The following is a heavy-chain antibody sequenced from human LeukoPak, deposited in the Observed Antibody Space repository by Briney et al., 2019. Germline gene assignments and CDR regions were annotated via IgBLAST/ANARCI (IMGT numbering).Heavy chain of an antibody. CDR2: INHTGNT. CDR3: ARFAGSGWSHFDY. V-gene: IGHV4-34*01. Sequence: SETLSLTCTVYDGSFSGYYWSWLRQSPGLGLEWIGEINHTGNTNYNPSLKSRVTISVDTSKNQFSLKLSSVTAADTAVYYCARFAGSGWSHFDYWGQGTLVTVSS. CDR1: DGSFSGYY. D-gene: IGHD6-19*01. J-gene: IGHJ4*02.